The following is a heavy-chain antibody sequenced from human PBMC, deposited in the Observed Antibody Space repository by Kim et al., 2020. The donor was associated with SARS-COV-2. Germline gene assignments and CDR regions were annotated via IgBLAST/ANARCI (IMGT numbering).Heavy chain of an antibody. D-gene: IGHD4-17*01. V-gene: IGHV3-30*02. Sequence: ADAVKGRFTLSRDTSKNTLYLQMNSLRAEDTAVCYCAKDSGDYGDFDAFDLWGQGTMVIVSP. J-gene: IGHJ3*01. CDR3: AKDSGDYGDFDAFDL.